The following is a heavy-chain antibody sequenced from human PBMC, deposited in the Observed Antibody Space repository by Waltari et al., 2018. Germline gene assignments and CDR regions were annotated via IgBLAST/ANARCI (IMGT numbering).Heavy chain of an antibody. J-gene: IGHJ4*02. Sequence: QLQLQESGPGLVKPSETLSLTCTVSGGSISSSSYYWGWIRQPPGTGLEWIGSIYYSGSTYYNPSLKSRVTISVDTSKNQFSLKLSSVTAADTAVYYCARHVTYSGYDGAPYYFDYWGQGTLVTVSS. CDR3: ARHVTYSGYDGAPYYFDY. D-gene: IGHD5-12*01. V-gene: IGHV4-39*01. CDR2: IYYSGST. CDR1: GGSISSSSYY.